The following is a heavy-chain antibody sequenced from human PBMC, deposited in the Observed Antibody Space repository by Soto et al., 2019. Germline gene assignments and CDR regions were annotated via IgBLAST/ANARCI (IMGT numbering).Heavy chain of an antibody. Sequence: PGGSLRLSCAASGFTFSSYAMSWVRQAPGKGLEWVSAISGSGGSTYYADSVKGRFTISRDNSKNTLYLQMNSLRAEDTAVYYCARRYVWGSYRYLDYWGQVPLVTVSS. CDR3: ARRYVWGSYRYLDY. CDR1: GFTFSSYA. D-gene: IGHD3-16*02. J-gene: IGHJ4*02. CDR2: ISGSGGST. V-gene: IGHV3-23*01.